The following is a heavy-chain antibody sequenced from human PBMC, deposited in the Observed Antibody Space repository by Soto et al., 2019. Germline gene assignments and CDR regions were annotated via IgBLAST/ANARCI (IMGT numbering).Heavy chain of an antibody. CDR1: GGSISSGGYY. CDR2: IYYSGST. D-gene: IGHD2-15*01. V-gene: IGHV4-31*03. J-gene: IGHJ3*02. CDR3: ARGQQLGYCSCGSCYPHAFDI. Sequence: QVQLQESGPGLVKPSQTLSLTCTVSGGSISSGGYYWSWIRQHPGKGLEWIGYIYYSGSTYYNPSLKSRVTISVDTSKNQFSLKLSSVTAADTAVYYCARGQQLGYCSCGSCYPHAFDIWGQGTMVTVSS.